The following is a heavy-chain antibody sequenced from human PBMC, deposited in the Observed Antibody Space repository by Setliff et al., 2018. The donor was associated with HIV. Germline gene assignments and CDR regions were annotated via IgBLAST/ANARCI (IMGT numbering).Heavy chain of an antibody. D-gene: IGHD2-15*01. CDR2: IIPIFGTP. Sequence: ASVKVSCKASGGSFSSYAISWVRQAPGQGLEWMGGIIPIFGTPNYPLKFQGRITITADESTSTAYMDLSSLRSEDTAVYYCARSLRYCSGETCYSDWVYDPFDIWGQGTVVTVSS. CDR1: GGSFSSYA. V-gene: IGHV1-69*13. J-gene: IGHJ3*02. CDR3: ARSLRYCSGETCYSDWVYDPFDI.